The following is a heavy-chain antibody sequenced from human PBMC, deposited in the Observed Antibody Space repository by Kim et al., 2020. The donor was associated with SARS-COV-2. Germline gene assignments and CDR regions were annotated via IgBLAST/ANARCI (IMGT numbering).Heavy chain of an antibody. J-gene: IGHJ6*02. D-gene: IGHD1-26*01. CDR3: ARARRVGAPAYYGMDV. CDR2: IYYSGST. V-gene: IGHV4-31*03. CDR1: GGSISSGGYY. Sequence: SETLSLTCTVSGGSISSGGYYWSWIRQHPGKGLEWIGYIYYSGSTYYNPSLKSRVTISVDTSKNQFSLKLSSVTAADTAVYYCARARRVGAPAYYGMDVWGQGTTVTVSS.